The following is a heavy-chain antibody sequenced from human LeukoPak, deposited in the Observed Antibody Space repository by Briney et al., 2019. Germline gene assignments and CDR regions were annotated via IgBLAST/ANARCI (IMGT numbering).Heavy chain of an antibody. Sequence: GGSLRLSCTASGFILSTYSMNWVRQAPGKGLEWVSYIVGSSSNIYYADSVKGRFTISTDNAKNSLYLQMDSLRAEDTAVYYCATDSPETAAFDYWGQGTLVTVAS. CDR1: GFILSTYS. CDR2: IVGSSSNI. CDR3: ATDSPETAAFDY. J-gene: IGHJ4*02. D-gene: IGHD1-1*01. V-gene: IGHV3-48*04.